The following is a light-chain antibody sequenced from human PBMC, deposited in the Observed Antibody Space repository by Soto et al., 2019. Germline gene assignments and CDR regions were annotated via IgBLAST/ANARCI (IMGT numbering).Light chain of an antibody. CDR2: EDN. V-gene: IGLV6-57*01. CDR3: QSYDSSNVV. CDR1: SGSIASNF. J-gene: IGLJ2*01. Sequence: NFMLTQPHSVSASPGKTVTISCTRSSGSIASNFVQWYQQRPGTSPTTVIYEDNQRPSGFPDRFSGSIDSSSNSASLTISGLKTEDEADYYCQSYDSSNVVFGGGTKLTVL.